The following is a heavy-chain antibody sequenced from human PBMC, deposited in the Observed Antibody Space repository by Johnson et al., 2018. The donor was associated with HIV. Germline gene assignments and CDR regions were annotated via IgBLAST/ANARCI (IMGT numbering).Heavy chain of an antibody. V-gene: IGHV3-48*03. CDR1: GFTFSNYA. Sequence: VQLVESGGGVVQPGRSLRLSCAASGFTFSNYAMHWVRQAPGKGLEWISYISGYGRTIYYADSVRGRFTISRDNAKNSLYLQMNSLRAEDTAVYYCARALRVVVVAATFDAFDIWGQGTMVTVSS. D-gene: IGHD2-15*01. CDR2: ISGYGRTI. J-gene: IGHJ3*02. CDR3: ARALRVVVVAATFDAFDI.